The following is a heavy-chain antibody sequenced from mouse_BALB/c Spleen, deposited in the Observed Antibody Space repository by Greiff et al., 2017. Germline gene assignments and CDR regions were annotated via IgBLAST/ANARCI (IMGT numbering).Heavy chain of an antibody. D-gene: IGHD2-10*02. CDR1: GFTFSSYG. J-gene: IGHJ2*01. V-gene: IGHV5-6-3*01. CDR2: INSNGGST. CDR3: ARDKYGKRDYFDY. Sequence: EVKVEESGGGLVQPGGSLKLSCAASGFTFSSYGMSWVRQTPDKRLELVATINSNGGSTYYPDSVKGRFTISRDNAKNTLYLQMSSLKSEDTAMYYCARDKYGKRDYFDYWGQGTTLTVSS.